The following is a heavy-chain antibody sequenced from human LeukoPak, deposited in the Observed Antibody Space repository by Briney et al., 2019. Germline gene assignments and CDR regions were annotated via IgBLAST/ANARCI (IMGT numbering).Heavy chain of an antibody. CDR3: AKDRSSSGYSPLDY. V-gene: IGHV3-11*01. CDR1: GFTFSDYY. D-gene: IGHD3-22*01. Sequence: PGGSLRLSCAASGFTFSDYYMSWIRQAPGKGLEWVSYISSSGSTIYYADSVKGRFTISRDNAKNSLYLQMNSLRAEDTALYYCAKDRSSSGYSPLDYWGQGTLVTVSS. CDR2: ISSSGSTI. J-gene: IGHJ4*02.